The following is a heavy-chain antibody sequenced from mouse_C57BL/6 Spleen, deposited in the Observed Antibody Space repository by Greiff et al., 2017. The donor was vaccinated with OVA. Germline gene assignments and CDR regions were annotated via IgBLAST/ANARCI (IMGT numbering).Heavy chain of an antibody. CDR2: IDPETGGT. V-gene: IGHV1-15*01. J-gene: IGHJ2*01. Sequence: QVQLKESGAELVRPGASVTLSCKASGYTFTDYEMHWVKQTPVHGLEWIGAIDPETGGTAYNQKFKGKAILTADKSSSTAYMELRSLTSEDSAVYYCTRKNLPFDDWGQGTTLTVSS. CDR3: TRKNLPFDD. CDR1: GYTFTDYE.